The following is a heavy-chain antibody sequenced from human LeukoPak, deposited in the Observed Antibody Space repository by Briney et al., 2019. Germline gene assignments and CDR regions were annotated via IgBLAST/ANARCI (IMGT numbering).Heavy chain of an antibody. D-gene: IGHD6-13*01. CDR3: ARETAAAGSFIAINDY. Sequence: PSETLSLTCTVYGESFSGYYWSWIRQSPGKGLEWIGEINHSGRTNYNPSLKSRVTISVDTSKKQFSLKLSSVTAADTAIYYCARETAAAGSFIAINDYWGQGTLVTVSS. J-gene: IGHJ4*02. V-gene: IGHV4-34*01. CDR2: INHSGRT. CDR1: GESFSGYY.